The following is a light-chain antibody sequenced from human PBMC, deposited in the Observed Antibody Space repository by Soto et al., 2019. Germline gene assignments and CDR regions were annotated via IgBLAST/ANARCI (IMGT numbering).Light chain of an antibody. J-gene: IGKJ3*01. CDR1: QSVSPY. CDR3: QQYVSSPFT. Sequence: EIVLTQSPGTLSLSPGGRASLSCRASQSVSPYLAWYQQKPGQAPRLLIYGASTRAIGIPDRFSGSGSGTDLTLTISRLEPEDSAVYYCQQYVSSPFTFGPGTNVDI. V-gene: IGKV3-20*01. CDR2: GAS.